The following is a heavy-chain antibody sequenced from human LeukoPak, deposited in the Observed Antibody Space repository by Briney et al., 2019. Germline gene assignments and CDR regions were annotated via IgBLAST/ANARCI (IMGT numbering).Heavy chain of an antibody. J-gene: IGHJ3*02. Sequence: SSETLSLTCAVYGGSFSGYYWSWIRQPPGKGLEWIGYIYYSGSTNYNPSLKSRVTISVDTSKNQFSLKLSSVTAADTAVYYCARAPLKPAGGGAFDIWGQGTMVTVSS. CDR2: IYYSGST. CDR1: GGSFSGYY. CDR3: ARAPLKPAGGGAFDI. V-gene: IGHV4-59*01. D-gene: IGHD2-2*01.